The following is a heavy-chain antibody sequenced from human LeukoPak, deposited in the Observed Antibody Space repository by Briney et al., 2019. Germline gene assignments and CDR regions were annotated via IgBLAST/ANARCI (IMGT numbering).Heavy chain of an antibody. CDR3: ARGTEGDSSGYYDY. Sequence: SETLSLTCAVYGGSFSGYYWSWIRQPPGKGLEWIGEINHSGSTNYNPSLKSRVTISVDTSKNQFSLKLSSVTAADTAVYYCARGTEGDSSGYYDYWGQGTLVTVSS. J-gene: IGHJ4*02. CDR1: GGSFSGYY. D-gene: IGHD3-22*01. CDR2: INHSGST. V-gene: IGHV4-34*01.